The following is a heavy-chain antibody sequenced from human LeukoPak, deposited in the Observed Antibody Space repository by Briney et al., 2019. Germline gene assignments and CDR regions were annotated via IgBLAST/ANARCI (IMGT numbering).Heavy chain of an antibody. J-gene: IGHJ6*03. Sequence: PSETLSLTCAVYGGSFSGYYWSWIRQPPGKGLEGIGEINHSGSTKYNPPLKSRVTISVDTAKAQFSLKLSSVTAADTAVYYCARLWRSSWSKKNAYYYYYMDVWGKGTTVTISS. CDR3: ARLWRSSWSKKNAYYYYYMDV. D-gene: IGHD6-13*01. V-gene: IGHV4-34*01. CDR2: INHSGST. CDR1: GGSFSGYY.